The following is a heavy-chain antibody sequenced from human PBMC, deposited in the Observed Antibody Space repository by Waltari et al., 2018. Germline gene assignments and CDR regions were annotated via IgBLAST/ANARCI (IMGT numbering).Heavy chain of an antibody. D-gene: IGHD6-19*01. V-gene: IGHV1-2*02. CDR3: ARGGGVEVAAFDY. CDR2: MNPDSGAT. CDR1: GYTFTDYH. Sequence: QVQLVQSGAEVKKPGASVKVSCKSSGYTFTDYHIFWVRQVPGQGLEWMGWMNPDSGATNNSQNVQGRGSMTRDTSISTADMDLSRLTSDDTAVYYCARGGGVEVAAFDYWGQGTLVTVSS. J-gene: IGHJ4*02.